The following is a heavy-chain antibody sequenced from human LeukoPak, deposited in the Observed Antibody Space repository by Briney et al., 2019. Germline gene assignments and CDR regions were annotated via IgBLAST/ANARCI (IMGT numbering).Heavy chain of an antibody. D-gene: IGHD6-19*01. V-gene: IGHV1-46*01. CDR1: GYTFTSYY. J-gene: IGHJ4*02. CDR3: ARDRNGWYDLDY. Sequence: ASVKVSCKASGYTFTSYYMHWVRQAPGQGLEWMGITNPSGGSTSYAQKFQGRVTMTRDTSTSTVYMELSSLRSEDTAVYYCARDRNGWYDLDYWGQGTLVTVSS. CDR2: TNPSGGST.